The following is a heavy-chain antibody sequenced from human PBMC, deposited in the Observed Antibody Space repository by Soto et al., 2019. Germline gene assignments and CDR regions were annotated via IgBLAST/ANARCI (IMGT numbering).Heavy chain of an antibody. J-gene: IGHJ4*02. CDR3: AKGRSPGIAAAGDY. Sequence: GGSLRLSCAASGFTFSSYGMHWVRQAPGKGLEWVAVISYDGSSKYYADSVKGRFTISRDNSKNTLYLQMNSLRAEDTAVYYCAKGRSPGIAAAGDYWGQGTLVTVSS. CDR1: GFTFSSYG. V-gene: IGHV3-30*18. CDR2: ISYDGSSK. D-gene: IGHD6-13*01.